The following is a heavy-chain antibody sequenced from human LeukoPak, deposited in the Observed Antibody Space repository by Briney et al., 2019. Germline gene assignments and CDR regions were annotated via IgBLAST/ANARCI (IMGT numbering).Heavy chain of an antibody. D-gene: IGHD2-2*01. CDR3: AKDRVVVPAAMVGWFDP. V-gene: IGHV3-23*01. CDR2: ISGSGGST. Sequence: PGGSLRLSCAASGFTFSSYAMCWVRQAPGKGLEWVSAISGSGGSTYYADSVKGRFTISRDNSKNTLYLQMNSLRAEDTAVYYCAKDRVVVPAAMVGWFDPWGQGTLVTVSS. CDR1: GFTFSSYA. J-gene: IGHJ5*02.